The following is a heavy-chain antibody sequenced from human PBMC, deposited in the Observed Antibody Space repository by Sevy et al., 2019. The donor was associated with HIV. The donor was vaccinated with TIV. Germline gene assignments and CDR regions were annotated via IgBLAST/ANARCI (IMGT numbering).Heavy chain of an antibody. V-gene: IGHV4-39*01. CDR1: GDSLSNSGYY. CDR3: ARFPYGDYVDYFDY. Sequence: SETLSLTCTVSGDSLSNSGYYWGWIRQPPGKGLEWIGNIYYSGSTHYNPSLKSRVTVSIDTSKNQFSLKLSSVTAADTAVYCCARFPYGDYVDYFDYWGQGTLVTVSS. CDR2: IYYSGST. D-gene: IGHD4-17*01. J-gene: IGHJ4*02.